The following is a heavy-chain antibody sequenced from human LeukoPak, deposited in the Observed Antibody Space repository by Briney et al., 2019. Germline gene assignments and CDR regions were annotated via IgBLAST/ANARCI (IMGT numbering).Heavy chain of an antibody. CDR2: MNPNSGNT. D-gene: IGHD6-6*01. CDR3: ARLAPRYISSPRSGFDY. V-gene: IGHV1-8*01. CDR1: GYTFTSYD. J-gene: IGHJ4*02. Sequence: ASVKVSCKASGYTFTSYDINWVRQATGQGLEWMGWMNPNSGNTGYAQRFQGRVTMTRNTSISTAYMELSSLRSEDTAVYYCARLAPRYISSPRSGFDYWGQGTLVTASS.